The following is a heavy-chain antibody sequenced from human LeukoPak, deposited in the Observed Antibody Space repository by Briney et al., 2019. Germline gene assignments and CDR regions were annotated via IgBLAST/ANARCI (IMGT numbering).Heavy chain of an antibody. V-gene: IGHV3-21*01. D-gene: IGHD3-10*02. CDR2: IGPGPSHT. J-gene: IGHJ4*02. Sequence: GGSLRLSCAASGFTFNTYGMSWVRQAPGKGLEWLSYIGPGPSHTYYADSVRGRFVISRDDAKSSLYLQMSSLRAEDTAAYYCARDYVTMAPDYGGLGTLVTVSS. CDR3: ARDYVTMAPDY. CDR1: GFTFNTYG.